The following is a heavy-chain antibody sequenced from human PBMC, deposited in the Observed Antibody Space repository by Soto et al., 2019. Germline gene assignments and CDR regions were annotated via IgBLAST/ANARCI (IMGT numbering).Heavy chain of an antibody. D-gene: IGHD6-13*01. CDR3: ARDWVAAAAPDV. Sequence: QVQLQESGPGLVKPSQTLSLTCTVSGGSISSGGYYWSWIRQHPGKGLEWIGYIYYSGSTYYNPSLKSRLTISVDTSKNQFSVKLSSVTAADTAVYYCARDWVAAAAPDVWGQGTTVTVSS. CDR1: GGSISSGGYY. V-gene: IGHV4-31*03. CDR2: IYYSGST. J-gene: IGHJ6*02.